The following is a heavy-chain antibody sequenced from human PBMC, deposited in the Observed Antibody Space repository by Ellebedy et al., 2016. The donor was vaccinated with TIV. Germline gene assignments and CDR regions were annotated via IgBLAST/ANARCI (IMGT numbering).Heavy chain of an antibody. CDR1: GYTFTGYY. D-gene: IGHD3-10*01. V-gene: IGHV1-8*02. J-gene: IGHJ4*02. CDR3: ARGDLYYYGSGS. Sequence: ASVKVSCXASGYTFTGYYMHWVRQATGQGLEWMGWMNPNSGNTGYAQKFQGRVTMTRNTSISTAYMELSSLRSEDTAVYYCARGDLYYYGSGSWGQGTLVTVSS. CDR2: MNPNSGNT.